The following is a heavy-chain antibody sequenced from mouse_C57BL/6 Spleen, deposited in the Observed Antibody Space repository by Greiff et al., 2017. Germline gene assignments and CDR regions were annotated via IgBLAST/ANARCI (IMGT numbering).Heavy chain of an antibody. Sequence: QVQLQQPGAELVRPGSSVKLSCKASGYTFTSYWMHWVKQRPIQGLEWIGNIDPSDSETHYNQKFKDKATLTVDKSSSTAYMQLSSLTSEDSAVYYWARSVITTVVGYWGQGTTLTVSS. CDR3: ARSVITTVVGY. CDR1: GYTFTSYW. V-gene: IGHV1-52*01. J-gene: IGHJ2*01. CDR2: IDPSDSET. D-gene: IGHD1-1*01.